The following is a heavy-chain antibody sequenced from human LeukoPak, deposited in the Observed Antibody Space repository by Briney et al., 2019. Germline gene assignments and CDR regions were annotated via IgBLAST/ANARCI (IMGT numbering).Heavy chain of an antibody. CDR1: GFTFSSYA. CDR3: ARERHPYGMDV. Sequence: PGRSLRLSCAASGFTFSSYAMHWVRQAPGKGLEWVATISYDGSNKHYADSVKGRFTISRDNSKNTLSLQVNSLRAEDTALSYCARERHPYGMDVWGQGTTVAVSS. J-gene: IGHJ6*02. CDR2: ISYDGSNK. V-gene: IGHV3-30*04. D-gene: IGHD1-1*01.